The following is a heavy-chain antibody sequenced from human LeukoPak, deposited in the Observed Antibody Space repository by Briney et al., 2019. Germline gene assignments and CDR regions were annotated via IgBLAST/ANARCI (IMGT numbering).Heavy chain of an antibody. Sequence: ASVKVSCKISGYTLTELSMHWVRQAPGKGLEWMGGFDPEDGETIYAQKFQGRVTMTEDTSTDTAYMELSSLRSEDTAVYYCATTFAVVVVAAFENWGQGTLVTVSS. J-gene: IGHJ4*02. V-gene: IGHV1-24*01. D-gene: IGHD2-15*01. CDR3: ATTFAVVVVAAFEN. CDR1: GYTLTELS. CDR2: FDPEDGET.